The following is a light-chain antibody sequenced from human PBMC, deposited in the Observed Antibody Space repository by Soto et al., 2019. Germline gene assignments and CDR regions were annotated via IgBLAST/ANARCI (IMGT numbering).Light chain of an antibody. CDR2: GTS. V-gene: IGKV3-20*01. Sequence: EIVLTQSPGTQSLSPGERATLSCRTSQSVSSNYLAWYQQKPGQAPRLLIYGTSRRATGIPDRFSGSGSGTDFTLTISRLEPEDFALYYCQQYGSSPLYTFGQGTKLEIK. CDR3: QQYGSSPLYT. J-gene: IGKJ2*01. CDR1: QSVSSNY.